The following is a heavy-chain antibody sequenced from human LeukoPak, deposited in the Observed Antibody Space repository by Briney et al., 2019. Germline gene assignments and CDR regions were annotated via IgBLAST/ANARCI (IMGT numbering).Heavy chain of an antibody. Sequence: PSETLSLTCTVSGGSISSYYWSWIRQPPGKGPEWIGYIYYSGSTNYNPSLKSRVTISVGTSKNQFSLKLRSVTAADTAVYYCARDGGYCSSTNCYDYWGQGTLVTVSS. CDR2: IYYSGST. CDR3: ARDGGYCSSTNCYDY. V-gene: IGHV4-59*01. J-gene: IGHJ4*02. D-gene: IGHD2-2*03. CDR1: GGSISSYY.